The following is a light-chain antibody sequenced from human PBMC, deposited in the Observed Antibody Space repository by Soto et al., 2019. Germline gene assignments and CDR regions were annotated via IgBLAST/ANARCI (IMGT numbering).Light chain of an antibody. CDR1: QAIRNN. CDR2: AAS. J-gene: IGKJ3*01. CDR3: QKYYSVPFT. Sequence: DILMTQSPLSLSASAGDKVTITCRASQAIRNNLAWYQQKPGKVPTLLIYAASTLQSGVPSRFSGSGSGTDFTLTISSLQPEDVATYYCQKYYSVPFTFGPGTKVEIK. V-gene: IGKV1-27*01.